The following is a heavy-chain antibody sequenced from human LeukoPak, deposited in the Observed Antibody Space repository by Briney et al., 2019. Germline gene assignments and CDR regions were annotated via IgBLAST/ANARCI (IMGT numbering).Heavy chain of an antibody. CDR2: IYYSGST. CDR3: ARDSGLPDY. CDR1: GDSISSYY. Sequence: SETLSLTCTVSGDSISSYYWSWIRQPPGKGLEWIGYIYYSGSTNYNPSLKSRVTISVDTSKNQFSLKLSSVTAADTAVYYCARDSGLPDYWGQGTLVTVSS. J-gene: IGHJ4*02. V-gene: IGHV4-59*12. D-gene: IGHD5/OR15-5a*01.